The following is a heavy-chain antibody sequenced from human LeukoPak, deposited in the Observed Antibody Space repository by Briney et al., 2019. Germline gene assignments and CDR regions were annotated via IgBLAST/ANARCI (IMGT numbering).Heavy chain of an antibody. D-gene: IGHD2-15*01. Sequence: ASVKVSCKASGYTFTGYYMHWVRQAPGQGLEWMGWINLNSGGTNYAQKFQGRVTMTTDTSTSTAYMELRSLRSDDTAVYYCARDLDIVVVAAALRHYGLDVWGQGTTVTVSS. CDR2: INLNSGGT. CDR1: GYTFTGYY. CDR3: ARDLDIVVVAAALRHYGLDV. J-gene: IGHJ6*02. V-gene: IGHV1-2*02.